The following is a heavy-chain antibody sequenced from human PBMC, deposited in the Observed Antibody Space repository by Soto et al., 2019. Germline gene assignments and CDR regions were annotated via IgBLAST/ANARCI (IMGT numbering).Heavy chain of an antibody. CDR1: GYSFTSYW. J-gene: IGHJ5*01. CDR3: ARHESYYDILTGQSFDS. D-gene: IGHD3-9*01. V-gene: IGHV5-10-1*01. Sequence: GESLKISCKGSGYSFTSYWISWVRQMPGKGLEWMGRIDPSDSYTNYSPSFQGHVTISADKSISTAYLQWSSLKASDTAMYYCARHESYYDILTGQSFDSWGQGTPVTVSS. CDR2: IDPSDSYT.